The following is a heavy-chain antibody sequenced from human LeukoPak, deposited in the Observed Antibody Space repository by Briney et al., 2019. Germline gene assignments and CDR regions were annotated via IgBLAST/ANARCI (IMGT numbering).Heavy chain of an antibody. D-gene: IGHD5-12*01. CDR1: GGSISSDY. J-gene: IGHJ4*02. CDR3: ARRHSGYDWDFDY. CDR2: IFYSGST. Sequence: SETLSLTCTVSGGSISSDYWNWIRQPPGKGLEWIGYIFYSGSTNYNPSLKSRVTISVDTSKNQFSLKLSSVTAADTAIYYCARRHSGYDWDFDYWGQGTLVTVSS. V-gene: IGHV4-59*08.